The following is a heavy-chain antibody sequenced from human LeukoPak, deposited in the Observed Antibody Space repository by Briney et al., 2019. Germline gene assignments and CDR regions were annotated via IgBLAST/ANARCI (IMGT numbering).Heavy chain of an antibody. V-gene: IGHV4-4*02. D-gene: IGHD4-23*01. CDR2: IYHTGIT. J-gene: IGHJ3*02. Sequence: SETLSLTCAVSGASISSNNLWSWVRQSPAKGLEWIGEIYHTGITNYMPSLKRRVTISIDTSKNQFSLKLSSVTAADTAVYYCARVHGGHSLRPFDIWGQGTMVTVSS. CDR3: ARVHGGHSLRPFDI. CDR1: GASISSNNL.